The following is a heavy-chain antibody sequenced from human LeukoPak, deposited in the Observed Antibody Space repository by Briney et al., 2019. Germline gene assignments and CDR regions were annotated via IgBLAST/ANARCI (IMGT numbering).Heavy chain of an antibody. Sequence: PSETLSLTCTVSGGSISSYYWSWIRQPPGKGLEWIGYIYYSGSTNYNPSLKSRVTISVDTSKNQFSLKLSSVTAADTAVYYCARNDPSVWGDYGGRETLVTV. D-gene: IGHD2-8*01. CDR1: GGSISSYY. J-gene: IGHJ4*02. CDR2: IYYSGST. V-gene: IGHV4-59*08. CDR3: ARNDPSVWGDY.